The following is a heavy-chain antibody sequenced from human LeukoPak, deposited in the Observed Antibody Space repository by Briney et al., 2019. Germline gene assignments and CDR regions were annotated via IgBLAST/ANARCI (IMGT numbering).Heavy chain of an antibody. D-gene: IGHD3-10*01. CDR1: GYSFTGYY. Sequence: RASVKVSCKASGYSFTGYYIYWVRQAPGQGLEWMGWINPDSGGTNYAQKFQGRVTMTRDTSISTAYMELTRLKSDDMAVYYCATDKRLWFGELLDNWGQGTLVTVSS. CDR3: ATDKRLWFGELLDN. V-gene: IGHV1-2*02. CDR2: INPDSGGT. J-gene: IGHJ4*02.